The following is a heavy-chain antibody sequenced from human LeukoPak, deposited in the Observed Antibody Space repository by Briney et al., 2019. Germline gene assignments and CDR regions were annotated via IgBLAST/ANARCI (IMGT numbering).Heavy chain of an antibody. D-gene: IGHD4-11*01. CDR3: ARDKAVTTELTQYFQH. V-gene: IGHV1-18*01. CDR1: GYTFTNYG. CDR2: ISAYNGYT. J-gene: IGHJ1*01. Sequence: GPVKVSCKTSGYTFTNYGVSWVRQAPGQGLEWMGWISAYNGYTNYAQKLQVRVTMTTDTSTSTAYMELRSLTSDDTAVYYCARDKAVTTELTQYFQHWGQGTLVTVSS.